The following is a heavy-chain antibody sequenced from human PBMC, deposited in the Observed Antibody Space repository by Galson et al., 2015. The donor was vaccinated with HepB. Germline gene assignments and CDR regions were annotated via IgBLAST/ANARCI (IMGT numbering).Heavy chain of an antibody. V-gene: IGHV3-11*06. D-gene: IGHD4-17*01. J-gene: IGHJ4*02. CDR3: ARVADADYGDHSHFDY. CDR1: GFTFSDYY. CDR2: ISSSSTYT. Sequence: LRLSCAASGFTFSDYYMSWIRQAPGQGLEWVSYISSSSTYTNYADSVRGRFTISRDNAKNSLYLQINSLRAEDTAVYYCARVADADYGDHSHFDYWGQGTLVTVSS.